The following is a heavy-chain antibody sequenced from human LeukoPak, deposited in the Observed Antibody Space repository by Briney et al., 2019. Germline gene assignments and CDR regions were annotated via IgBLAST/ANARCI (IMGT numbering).Heavy chain of an antibody. J-gene: IGHJ4*02. Sequence: GGSLRLSCAASGFTFSTYSMNWVRQAPGKGLEWVSSISSGSSFIYYADSVKGRFTISRDNAKNSLFLQMNSLRAGDTAIYYCAREHWDFDYWGQGTLVTVSS. CDR1: GFTFSTYS. CDR2: ISSGSSFI. CDR3: AREHWDFDY. V-gene: IGHV3-21*04. D-gene: IGHD7-27*01.